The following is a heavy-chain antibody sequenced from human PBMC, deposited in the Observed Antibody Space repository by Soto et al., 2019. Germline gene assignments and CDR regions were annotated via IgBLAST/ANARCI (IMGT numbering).Heavy chain of an antibody. J-gene: IGHJ6*02. V-gene: IGHV4-34*01. CDR2: INHSGST. CDR1: GGSFSGYY. D-gene: IGHD6-13*01. Sequence: SETLSLTCAVYGGSFSGYYWSWIRQPPGKGLEWIGEINHSGSTNYNPSLKSRVTISVDTSKNQFSLKLSSVTAADTAIYYCAISSSAGTGTYVMYVWGQGSTVTVYS. CDR3: AISSSAGTGTYVMYV.